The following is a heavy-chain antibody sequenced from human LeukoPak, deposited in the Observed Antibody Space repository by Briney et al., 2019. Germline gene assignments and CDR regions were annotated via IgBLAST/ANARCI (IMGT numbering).Heavy chain of an antibody. D-gene: IGHD2-15*01. V-gene: IGHV1-2*02. J-gene: IGHJ4*02. CDR2: INPKSGGT. Sequence: ASVKVSCKTSGYTFTGSYIHWVRQAPGQGLEWMGWINPKSGGTDYAQKFQGRVTMTRDTSINTAYMELSRLGSDDTAVYYCARDLRTSSCYIDNWGQGTLVTVS. CDR1: GYTFTGSY. CDR3: ARDLRTSSCYIDN.